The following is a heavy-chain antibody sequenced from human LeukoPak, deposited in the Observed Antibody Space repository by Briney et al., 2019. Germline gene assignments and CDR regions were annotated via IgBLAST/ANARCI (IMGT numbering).Heavy chain of an antibody. D-gene: IGHD2-15*01. CDR3: AREGAGYCSGGSCYSVNGAFDI. CDR1: GYSISSGYY. CDR2: IYHSGST. J-gene: IGHJ3*02. V-gene: IGHV4-38-2*02. Sequence: SETLSLTCTVSGYSISSGYYWGWIRQPPGKGLEWIGSIYHSGSTYYNPSLKSRVTISVDTSKNQFSLKLSSVTAADTAVYYCAREGAGYCSGGSCYSVNGAFDIWGQGTMVTVSS.